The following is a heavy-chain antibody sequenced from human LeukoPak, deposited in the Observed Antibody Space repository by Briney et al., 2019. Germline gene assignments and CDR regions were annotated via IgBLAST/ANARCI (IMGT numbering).Heavy chain of an antibody. CDR2: INPNSGGT. CDR3: ARGSYDSSDYEYFQH. CDR1: GYTFTSYD. D-gene: IGHD3-22*01. V-gene: IGHV1-2*02. J-gene: IGHJ1*01. Sequence: ASVKVSCKASGYTFTSYDINGVRQATGQGREWMGWINPNSGGTNYAQNFQGRVTMTRDTSIITAYMELSSLRSDDTAVYFCARGSYDSSDYEYFQHWGQGTLVTVSS.